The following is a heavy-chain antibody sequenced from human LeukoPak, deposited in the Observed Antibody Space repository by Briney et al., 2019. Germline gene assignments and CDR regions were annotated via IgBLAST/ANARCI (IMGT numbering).Heavy chain of an antibody. D-gene: IGHD3-3*01. CDR1: GFTVSSNY. CDR2: IYSGGST. CDR3: ARGLDFWSGYTYYYYGMDV. V-gene: IGHV3-53*01. Sequence: TGGSLRLSCAASGFTVSSNYMSWVRQAPGKGLEWVSVIYSGGSTYYADSVKGGFTISRDNSKNTLYLQMNSLRAEDTAVYYCARGLDFWSGYTYYYYGMDVWGQGTTVTVSS. J-gene: IGHJ6*02.